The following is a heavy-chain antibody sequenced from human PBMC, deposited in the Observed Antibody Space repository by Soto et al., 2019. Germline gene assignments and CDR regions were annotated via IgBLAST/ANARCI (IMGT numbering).Heavy chain of an antibody. J-gene: IGHJ3*02. CDR3: AREWEHDAFDI. CDR2: INPNSGGT. D-gene: IGHD1-26*01. Sequence: ASVKVSCKASGYTFTGYYMHWVRQAPGQGLEWMGWINPNSGGTNYAQKFQGRVTMTRDTSISTAYMELSRLRADDTSVYYCAREWEHDAFDIWGQGTMVTVSS. V-gene: IGHV1-2*02. CDR1: GYTFTGYY.